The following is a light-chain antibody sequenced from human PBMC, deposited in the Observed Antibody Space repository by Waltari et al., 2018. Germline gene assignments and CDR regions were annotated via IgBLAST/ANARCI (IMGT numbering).Light chain of an antibody. J-gene: IGKJ2*01. CDR3: QQYNNWPYT. CDR1: QRVGSD. Sequence: EIVMTQSPTMVSLSPGEGVTLSCRASQRVGSDLAWYHQKPGQAPRLLLSGASTRATGIPVRISGSGSETDFTLSIRSLQSEDFGVYFCQQYNNWPYTFGPGTKLEIK. V-gene: IGKV3-15*01. CDR2: GAS.